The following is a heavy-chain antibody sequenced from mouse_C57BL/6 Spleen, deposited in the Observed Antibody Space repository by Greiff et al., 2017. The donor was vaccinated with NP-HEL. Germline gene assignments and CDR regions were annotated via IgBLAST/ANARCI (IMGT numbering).Heavy chain of an antibody. D-gene: IGHD2-12*01. CDR1: GYAFSSYW. J-gene: IGHJ4*01. V-gene: IGHV1-80*01. CDR2: IYPGDGDT. CDR3: ARRRAYDVAMDY. Sequence: QVQLQQSGAELVKPGASVKISCKASGYAFSSYWMNWVKQRPGKGLEWIGQIYPGDGDTNYNGKFKGKATLTADKSSSTAYMQLSSLTSEDSAVYFCARRRAYDVAMDYWGQGTSVTVSS.